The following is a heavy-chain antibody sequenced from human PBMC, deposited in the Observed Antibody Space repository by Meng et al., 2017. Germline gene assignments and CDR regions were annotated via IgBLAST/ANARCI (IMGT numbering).Heavy chain of an antibody. Sequence: GGSLRLSCAASGFTFSSYDMHWVRQATGKGLEWVSAIGTAGDTYYPGSVKGRFTISRENAKNSLYLQMNSLRAGDTAVYYCARSKKYYYDSSCYLYGMDVWGQGTTVTVSS. CDR2: IGTAGDT. CDR3: ARSKKYYYDSSCYLYGMDV. D-gene: IGHD3-22*01. J-gene: IGHJ6*02. V-gene: IGHV3-13*01. CDR1: GFTFSSYD.